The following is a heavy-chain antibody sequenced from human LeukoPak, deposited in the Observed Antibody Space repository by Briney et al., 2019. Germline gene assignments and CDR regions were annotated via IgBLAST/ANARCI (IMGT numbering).Heavy chain of an antibody. V-gene: IGHV3-11*04. CDR3: ARDSSGWYEVDY. Sequence: GGSLRLSCAASGITFSDHYMSWIRQAPGKGLEWVSYISSSSSTIYYADSVKGRFTISRDNAKNSLYLQMNSLRAEDTAVYYCARDSSGWYEVDYWGQGTLVTVSS. D-gene: IGHD6-19*01. CDR1: GITFSDHY. J-gene: IGHJ4*02. CDR2: ISSSSSTI.